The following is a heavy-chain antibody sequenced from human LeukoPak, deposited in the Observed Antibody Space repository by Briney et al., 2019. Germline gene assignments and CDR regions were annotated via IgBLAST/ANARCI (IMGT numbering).Heavy chain of an antibody. D-gene: IGHD1-14*01. J-gene: IGHJ4*02. CDR3: ATETNGRHYDY. Sequence: GGSLRLSCTTSGLTFSTSGFKWVRQAPGKGLEWVASIGPTGFDRYHADSIKGRFTISRDNANNFLYLQMDSLRAEDTAVYYCATETNGRHYDYWGQGTLLTVSS. CDR2: IGPTGFDR. V-gene: IGHV3-21*06. CDR1: GLTFSTSG.